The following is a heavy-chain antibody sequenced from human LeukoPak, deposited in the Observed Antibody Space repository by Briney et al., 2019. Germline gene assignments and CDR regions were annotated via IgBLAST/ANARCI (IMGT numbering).Heavy chain of an antibody. CDR1: GYSISSGYY. J-gene: IGHJ4*02. V-gene: IGHV4-38-2*01. CDR2: IYHSGHT. D-gene: IGHD5-24*01. Sequence: SETLSLTCAVSGYSISSGYYWGWIRQPPGKGLEWIGNIYHSGHTFYNPSLESRVTTSVDTSKNQFSLKLTSVIAADTAGYYCARRGDGYNPDYWGQGTLVTVSS. CDR3: ARRGDGYNPDY.